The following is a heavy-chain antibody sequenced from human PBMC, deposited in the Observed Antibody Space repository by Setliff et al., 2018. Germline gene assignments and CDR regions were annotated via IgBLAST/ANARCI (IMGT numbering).Heavy chain of an antibody. V-gene: IGHV4-38-2*01. CDR3: ARHLLVQGTYHFDY. CDR2: MYYSGST. Sequence: PSETLSLTCAVSGYSIRSGYYWGWIRQPPGKGLEWIGSMYYSGSTYYNPSLKGRVTLSVDTTKNQFSLKLTSMTAADTAVYFCARHLLVQGTYHFDYWGQGSPVTVSS. J-gene: IGHJ4*02. D-gene: IGHD3-10*01. CDR1: GYSIRSGYY.